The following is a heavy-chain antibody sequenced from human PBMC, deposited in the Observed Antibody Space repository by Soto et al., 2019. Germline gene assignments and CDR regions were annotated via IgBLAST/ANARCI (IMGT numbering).Heavy chain of an antibody. V-gene: IGHV1-69*06. Sequence: SVKVSCKASGGTFSSYAISWVRQAPGQGLEWMGGIIPIFGTANYAQKFQGRVTITADKSTSTAYMELSSLRSEDTAVYYCARAPYSGYDKGNYYYGMDVWGQGTAATVSS. J-gene: IGHJ6*02. CDR2: IIPIFGTA. CDR3: ARAPYSGYDKGNYYYGMDV. D-gene: IGHD5-12*01. CDR1: GGTFSSYA.